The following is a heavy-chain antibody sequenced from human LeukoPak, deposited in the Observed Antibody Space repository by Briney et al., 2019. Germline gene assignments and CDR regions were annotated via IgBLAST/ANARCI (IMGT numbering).Heavy chain of an antibody. CDR3: ARGDMDTSMNPRDY. V-gene: IGHV3-21*01. J-gene: IGHJ4*02. CDR2: ISSSSSYI. Sequence: PGGSLRLSCAASGFTFSSCSMNWVRQAPGKGLEWVSSISSSSSYIYYADSLKGRFTISRDNAKNSLYLQMNSLRAEDTAVYYCARGDMDTSMNPRDYWGQGTLVTVSS. CDR1: GFTFSSCS. D-gene: IGHD5-18*01.